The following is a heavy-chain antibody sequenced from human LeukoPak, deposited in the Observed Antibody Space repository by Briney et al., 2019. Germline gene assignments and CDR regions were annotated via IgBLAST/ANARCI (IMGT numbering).Heavy chain of an antibody. V-gene: IGHV3-23*01. CDR3: AKDIQLST. Sequence: GGSLRLSCAPSGFTFRDAAMTWVRQAPGKGLEWVSLISFRGDNSYYADSVKGRFTISRDNSKNTLSLQMNSLRVEDTAIYYCAKDIQLSTWGLGTMVTVSS. CDR1: GFTFRDAA. J-gene: IGHJ3*01. D-gene: IGHD5-24*01. CDR2: ISFRGDNS.